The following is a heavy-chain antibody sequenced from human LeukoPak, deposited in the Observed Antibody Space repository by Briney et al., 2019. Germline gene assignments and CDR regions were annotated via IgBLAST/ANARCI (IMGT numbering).Heavy chain of an antibody. Sequence: PGGSLRLSCAASGFTVSFYAMSWVRQAPGKGLEWVSVIAGGGSSTYYADSVKGRFTISRDNSKNTLYLQMNSLRVEDTAVYYCAKLGGVVVPAAIHWFDPWGQGTLVTVSS. CDR1: GFTVSFYA. CDR2: IAGGGSST. CDR3: AKLGGVVVPAAIHWFDP. J-gene: IGHJ5*02. V-gene: IGHV3-23*01. D-gene: IGHD2-2*01.